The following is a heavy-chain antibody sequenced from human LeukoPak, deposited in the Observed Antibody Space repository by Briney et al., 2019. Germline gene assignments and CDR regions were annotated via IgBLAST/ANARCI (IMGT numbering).Heavy chain of an antibody. J-gene: IGHJ4*02. CDR1: GFTFTTYS. D-gene: IGHD1-26*01. CDR3: ATPSGASGRGFGY. Sequence: PGGSLRLSCAASGFTFTTYSMNWVRQAPGKGLEWVSYITSSSDTKYYADSVKGPFTISRDNAKNSLYLQMNSLRAEDTAVYYCATPSGASGRGFGYWGQGTLVTVSS. V-gene: IGHV3-48*01. CDR2: ITSSSDTK.